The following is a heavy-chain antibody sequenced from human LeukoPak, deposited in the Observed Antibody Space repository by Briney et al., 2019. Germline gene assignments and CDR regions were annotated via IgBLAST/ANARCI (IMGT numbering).Heavy chain of an antibody. J-gene: IGHJ5*01. Sequence: TGGSLRLSCAASGFTFRNYVMSWVRQAPGKGLEWVSGVSSTGGGTYYADSVKGWFSISRDNSKNILYLQMNNLRAEDTAVYYCAKVGSIADCFDSWGQGTLVIVSS. CDR3: AKVGSIADCFDS. V-gene: IGHV3-23*01. D-gene: IGHD3-10*01. CDR1: GFTFRNYV. CDR2: VSSTGGGT.